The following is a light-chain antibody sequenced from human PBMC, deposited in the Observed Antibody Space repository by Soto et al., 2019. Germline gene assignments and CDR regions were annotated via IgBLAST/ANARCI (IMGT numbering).Light chain of an antibody. CDR2: DAS. V-gene: IGKV1-5*01. CDR1: QSISSW. J-gene: IGKJ1*01. Sequence: EIQITQSPSTVSASVGDRVTITCRASQSISSWLAWYQQKPGKAPKLLIYDASSLESGVPSRFSGNRSGTEFTLTISSLQPDDFATYYCQQYNSYSWTFGQGTKVDIK. CDR3: QQYNSYSWT.